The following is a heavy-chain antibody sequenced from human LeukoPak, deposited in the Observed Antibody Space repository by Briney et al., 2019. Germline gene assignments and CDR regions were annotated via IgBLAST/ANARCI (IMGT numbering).Heavy chain of an antibody. J-gene: IGHJ4*02. V-gene: IGHV4-61*01. CDR1: GGSVSSGSYY. CDR2: IYYSGST. CDR3: ARDLAGPFDY. Sequence: SQTLSLTCTVSGGSVSSGSYYWSWIRQPPGKGLEWIGYIYYSGSTNYNPSLKSRVTISVDTSKNQFSLKLSSVTAADTAVYYCARDLAGPFDYWGQGTLVTVSS.